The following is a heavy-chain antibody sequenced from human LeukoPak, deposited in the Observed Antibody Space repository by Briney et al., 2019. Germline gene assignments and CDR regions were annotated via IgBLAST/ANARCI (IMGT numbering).Heavy chain of an antibody. J-gene: IGHJ3*02. V-gene: IGHV2-5*01. CDR3: AHRLLANDAFDI. CDR1: GISLSTSGVG. Sequence: ESGPTLVNPTQTLTLTCTFSGISLSTSGVGVGWIRQPPGKALEWLALIYWNDDKRYSPSLKSRLTITKDTSKNQVVLTMTNMDPVDTATYYCAHRLLANDAFDIWGQGTMVTVSS. CDR2: IYWNDDK.